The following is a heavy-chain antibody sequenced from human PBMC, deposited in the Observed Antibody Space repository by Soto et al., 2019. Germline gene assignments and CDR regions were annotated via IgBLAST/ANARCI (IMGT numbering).Heavy chain of an antibody. J-gene: IGHJ4*02. CDR2: IGAGGSDT. Sequence: PGGSLRLSCVASGFVFSDYAMSWVRQAPGKGLEWVSAIGAGGSDTYYADSVKGRFTVSRVNSESTLYLQMNTLRAEDTAIYYCASVPIWCGSSSCYTEGFDSWGQGTLVTVSS. CDR1: GFVFSDYA. CDR3: ASVPIWCGSSSCYTEGFDS. V-gene: IGHV3-23*01. D-gene: IGHD2-2*01.